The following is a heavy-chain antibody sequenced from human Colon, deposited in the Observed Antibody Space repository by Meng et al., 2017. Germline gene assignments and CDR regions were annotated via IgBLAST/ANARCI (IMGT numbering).Heavy chain of an antibody. D-gene: IGHD2-15*01. Sequence: GESLKISCAASGFTFSDYWMHWVRQAPGKGLVWVSRINTDGSNKAYADSVQGRFTISRDSAKNTLYLQMNSLRADDTSVYYCVRDRYVCGGGGCYSDYFDNWGQGTLVTVSS. CDR1: GFTFSDYW. V-gene: IGHV3-74*01. J-gene: IGHJ4*02. CDR3: VRDRYVCGGGGCYSDYFDN. CDR2: INTDGSNK.